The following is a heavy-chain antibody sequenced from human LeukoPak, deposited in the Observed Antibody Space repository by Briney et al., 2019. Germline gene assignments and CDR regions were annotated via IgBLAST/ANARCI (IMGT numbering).Heavy chain of an antibody. Sequence: SETLSLTCAVYGGSFSGYYWSWIRQPPGKGLEWIGEINHSGSTNYNPSLKSRVTISVDTSKNQFSLKLSSVTAADTAVYYCAKALGDWQTTLDYWGRGTLVTVSS. D-gene: IGHD3-16*01. V-gene: IGHV4-34*01. CDR3: AKALGDWQTTLDY. CDR2: INHSGST. CDR1: GGSFSGYY. J-gene: IGHJ4*02.